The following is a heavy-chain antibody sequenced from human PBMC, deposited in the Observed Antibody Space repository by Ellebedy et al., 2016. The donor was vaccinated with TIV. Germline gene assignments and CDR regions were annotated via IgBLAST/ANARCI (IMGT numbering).Heavy chain of an antibody. CDR1: GFTFSSYG. CDR3: AKGLVLMVYAHGY. CDR2: ISYDGSNK. D-gene: IGHD2-8*01. Sequence: GESLKISXAASGFTFSSYGMHWVRQAPGKGLEWVAVISYDGSNKYYADSVKGRFTISRDNSKNTLYLQMNSLRAEDTAVYYCAKGLVLMVYAHGYWGQGTLVTVSS. V-gene: IGHV3-30*18. J-gene: IGHJ4*02.